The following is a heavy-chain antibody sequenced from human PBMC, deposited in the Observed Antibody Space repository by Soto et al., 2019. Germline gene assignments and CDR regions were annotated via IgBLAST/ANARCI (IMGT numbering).Heavy chain of an antibody. V-gene: IGHV1-8*01. Sequence: ASVKVSCKASVYTFISYDINWVRQATGQGLEWMGWMNPNSGNTGYAQKFQGRVTMTTDTSTGTAYMELRSLRSDDTAVYYCARDGPVVVAPNWFDPWGQGTLVTVSS. CDR2: MNPNSGNT. D-gene: IGHD2-21*01. CDR3: ARDGPVVVAPNWFDP. CDR1: VYTFISYD. J-gene: IGHJ5*02.